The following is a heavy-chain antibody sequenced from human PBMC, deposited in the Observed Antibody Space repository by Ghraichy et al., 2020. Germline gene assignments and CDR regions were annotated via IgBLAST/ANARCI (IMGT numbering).Heavy chain of an antibody. D-gene: IGHD3-10*01. J-gene: IGHJ3*02. CDR3: ARLRIITDAFDI. V-gene: IGHV3-74*01. Sequence: GGSLRLSCVASGFSISNYWMHWVRQAPGKGLEWVSRMNSDGSSISYADSVKGRFSISRDNARNSLHLQMNSLRAEDTAVYHCARLRIITDAFDIWGQGTMVTVSS. CDR1: GFSISNYW. CDR2: MNSDGSSI.